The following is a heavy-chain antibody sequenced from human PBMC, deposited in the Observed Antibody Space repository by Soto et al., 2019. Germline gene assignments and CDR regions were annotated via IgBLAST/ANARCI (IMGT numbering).Heavy chain of an antibody. CDR1: GGSISSGGYT. CDR3: ARALFGDYGYVMDV. J-gene: IGHJ6*01. V-gene: IGHV4-30-2*01. CDR2: TYNSGTP. D-gene: IGHD3-10*01. Sequence: QLQLQESGSGLVKPSQTLSLTCAVPGGSISSGGYTWTWIRQPPGQGMEWIGYTYNSGTPYYNPSLTSRVTISVDRSKNQCSLKLSAVTSADTAVYYCARALFGDYGYVMDVW.